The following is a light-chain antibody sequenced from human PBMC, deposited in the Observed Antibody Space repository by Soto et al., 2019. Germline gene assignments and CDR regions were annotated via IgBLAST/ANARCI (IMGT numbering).Light chain of an antibody. CDR2: GAS. V-gene: IGKV3-20*01. CDR1: QSVSSY. J-gene: IGKJ1*01. CDR3: QQYGSSPWT. Sequence: ESVWTHSPATLSLSPGERATLSCRASQSVSSYLAWYQQKPGQAPRLVIYGASSRATGIPDRFSGSGSGTDFTLTISRLEPEDFAVYYCQQYGSSPWTFGQGTKVDIK.